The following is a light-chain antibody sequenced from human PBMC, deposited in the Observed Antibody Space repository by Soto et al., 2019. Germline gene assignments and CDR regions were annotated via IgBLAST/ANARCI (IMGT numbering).Light chain of an antibody. J-gene: IGKJ4*01. V-gene: IGKV3D-15*01. CDR3: QQYNKWPLT. CDR2: GAS. CDR1: QSVSSN. Sequence: DIVLTQSPGTLSLSPGERATLSCRASQSVSSNLAWYQQKPGQAPRLLIYGASSRATGIPDRFSGSGSGTDFTLTISSLQSEDFAVYYCQQYNKWPLTFGGGTKVDIK.